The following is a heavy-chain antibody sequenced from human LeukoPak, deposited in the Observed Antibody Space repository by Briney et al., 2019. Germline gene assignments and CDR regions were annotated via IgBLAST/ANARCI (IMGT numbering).Heavy chain of an antibody. Sequence: SETLSLTCTVSGGSISSSSYYWGWIRQPPGKGLEWIGSIYYSGSTYYNPSLKSRVTISVGTSKNQFSLKLSSVTAADTAVYYCARAPRGYDSAQHFDYWGQGTLVTVSS. J-gene: IGHJ4*02. CDR2: IYYSGST. D-gene: IGHD3-22*01. CDR1: GGSISSSSYY. V-gene: IGHV4-39*07. CDR3: ARAPRGYDSAQHFDY.